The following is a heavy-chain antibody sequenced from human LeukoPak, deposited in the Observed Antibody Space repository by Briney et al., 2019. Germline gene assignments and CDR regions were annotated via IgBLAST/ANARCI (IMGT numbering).Heavy chain of an antibody. D-gene: IGHD1-20*01. CDR1: GFTFGTHA. Sequence: GGSLRLSCAASGFTFGTHALHWVRQAPGKGLEWVAVISYDSYNKYYTDSVKGRFTISRDNSKDTLYLQMNSLRPEDTALYFCARDNWKYVGSPGDAFDIWGQGTMVTVSS. V-gene: IGHV3-30*04. CDR3: ARDNWKYVGSPGDAFDI. CDR2: ISYDSYNK. J-gene: IGHJ3*02.